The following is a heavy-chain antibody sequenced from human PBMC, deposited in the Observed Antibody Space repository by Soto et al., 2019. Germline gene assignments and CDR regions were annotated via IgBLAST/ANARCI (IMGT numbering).Heavy chain of an antibody. J-gene: IGHJ6*02. CDR1: GGSFSGYY. V-gene: IGHV4-34*01. CDR2: INHSGST. CDR3: ARAATRYYYYGMDV. D-gene: IGHD2-15*01. Sequence: PSETLSLSXAVYGGSFSGYYWSWIRQPPGKGLEWIGEINHSGSTNYNPSLKSRVTISVDTSKNQFSLKLSSVTAADTAVYYCARAATRYYYYGMDVWGQGTTVTVSS.